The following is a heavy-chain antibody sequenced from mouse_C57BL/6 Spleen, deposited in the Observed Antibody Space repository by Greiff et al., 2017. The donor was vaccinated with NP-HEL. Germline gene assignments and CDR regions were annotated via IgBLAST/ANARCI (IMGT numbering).Heavy chain of an antibody. CDR3: ARWEGSYYFDY. CDR1: GYAFTNYL. CDR2: INPGSGGT. V-gene: IGHV1-54*01. J-gene: IGHJ2*01. Sequence: VQLQQSGAELVRPGTSVKVSCKASGYAFTNYLIEWVKQRPGQGLEWIGVINPGSGGTNYNEKFKGKATLTADKSSSTAYMQLSSLTSEDSAVYFCARWEGSYYFDYWGQGTTLTVSS. D-gene: IGHD4-1*01.